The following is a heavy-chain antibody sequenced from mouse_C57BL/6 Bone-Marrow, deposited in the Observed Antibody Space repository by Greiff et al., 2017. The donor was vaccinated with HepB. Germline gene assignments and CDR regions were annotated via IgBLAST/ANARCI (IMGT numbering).Heavy chain of an antibody. V-gene: IGHV3-6*01. J-gene: IGHJ2*01. CDR1: GYSITSGYY. CDR3: AREGYYGSSYWYYFDY. D-gene: IGHD1-1*01. CDR2: ISYDGSN. Sequence: DVQLQESGPGLVKPSQSLSLTCSVTGYSITSGYYWNWIRQFPGNKLEWMGYISYDGSNNYNPSLKNRISITRDTSKNQFFLKLKSVTTEDTATYYCAREGYYGSSYWYYFDYWGQGTTLTVSS.